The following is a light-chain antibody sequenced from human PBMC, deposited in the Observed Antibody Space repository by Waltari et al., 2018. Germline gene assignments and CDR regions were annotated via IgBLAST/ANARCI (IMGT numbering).Light chain of an antibody. CDR3: QQYNSGTLT. CDR2: KAS. CDR1: QSLNNW. V-gene: IGKV1-5*03. J-gene: IGKJ4*01. Sequence: DIQLTQSPSTLSASVGDRVTITCRASQSLNNWLDWYQQKPGKPPKSLIFKASNLASGVPSRFSGSGSGTEFTLTISSLQPDDFATYYCQQYNSGTLTFGGGTKVEIK.